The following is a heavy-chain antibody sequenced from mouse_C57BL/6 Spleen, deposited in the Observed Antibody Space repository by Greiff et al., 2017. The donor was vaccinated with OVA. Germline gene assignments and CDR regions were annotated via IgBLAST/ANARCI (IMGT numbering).Heavy chain of an antibody. CDR3: TRLGRGDYFDY. CDR1: GFIFSNYW. D-gene: IGHD4-1*01. Sequence: EVNLVESGGGLVQPGGSMKLSCVASGFIFSNYWMNWVRQSPEKGLEWVAQIRLKSDNYATHYAESVKGRFTISRDDSKSSVYLQMNNLRAEDTGIYYCTRLGRGDYFDYWGQGTTLTVSS. J-gene: IGHJ2*01. CDR2: IRLKSDNYAT. V-gene: IGHV6-3*01.